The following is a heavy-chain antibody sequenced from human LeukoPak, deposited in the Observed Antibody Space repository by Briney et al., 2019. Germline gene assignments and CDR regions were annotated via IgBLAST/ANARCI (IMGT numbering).Heavy chain of an antibody. V-gene: IGHV3-30*02. D-gene: IGHD2-21*02. J-gene: IGHJ1*01. CDR1: GFTFSSYG. Sequence: PGGSLRLSCAASGFTFSSYGMHWVRQVPGKGLEWVAYIRYDGSNKSYVDSVKGRFTISRDNSKNTLYLQMNSLTTEDTAVYYCAYERGEVTSQYFQHWGQGTLVTVSS. CDR3: AYERGEVTSQYFQH. CDR2: IRYDGSNK.